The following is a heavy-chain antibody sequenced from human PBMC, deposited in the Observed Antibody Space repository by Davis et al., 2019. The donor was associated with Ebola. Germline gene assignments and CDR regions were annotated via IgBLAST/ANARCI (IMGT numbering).Heavy chain of an antibody. CDR3: ARAPRYCTNGVCFDS. J-gene: IGHJ4*02. D-gene: IGHD2-8*01. CDR1: GFPFDTHW. CDR2: ITRDASST. Sequence: PGGSLRLSCVASGFPFDTHWMHWVRQAPGKGLAWVARITRDASSTDYAYSVKGRFTISRDNAKNTMYLQMESLRDEDTAVYYCARAPRYCTNGVCFDSWGQGTLVTVSS. V-gene: IGHV3-74*01.